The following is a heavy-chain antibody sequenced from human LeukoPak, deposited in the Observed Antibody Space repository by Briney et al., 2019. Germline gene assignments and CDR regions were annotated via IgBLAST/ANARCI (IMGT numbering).Heavy chain of an antibody. V-gene: IGHV4-34*01. Sequence: SETLSLTCAVCGGSFSGYYWSWIRQPPGKGLEWIGEINHSGSTNYNPSLKSRVTISVDTSKNQFSLKLSSVTAADTAVYYCARDSFSTIALYYWGQGTLVTVSS. CDR3: ARDSFSTIALYY. D-gene: IGHD2/OR15-2a*01. CDR2: INHSGST. J-gene: IGHJ4*02. CDR1: GGSFSGYY.